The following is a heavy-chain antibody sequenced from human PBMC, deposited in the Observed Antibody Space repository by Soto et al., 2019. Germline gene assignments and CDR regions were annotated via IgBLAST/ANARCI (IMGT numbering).Heavy chain of an antibody. CDR1: GDPLSSGDYY. CDR2: IFYTGSS. Sequence: QVQLQESGPGLVKPSQTLSLTCTVSGDPLSSGDYYWSWISQRPGKGLEWIGYIFYTGSSYYNPSLRSRVSISVDTSKYQFSLIVDSVSAADTDVYYCARETRTMARAVLLEWGQGTLITVSS. D-gene: IGHD3-10*01. V-gene: IGHV4-30-4*01. J-gene: IGHJ4*02. CDR3: ARETRTMARAVLLE.